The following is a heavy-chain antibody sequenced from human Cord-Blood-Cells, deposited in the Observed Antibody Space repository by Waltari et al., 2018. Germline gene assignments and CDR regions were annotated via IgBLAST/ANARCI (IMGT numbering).Heavy chain of an antibody. D-gene: IGHD6-13*01. V-gene: IGHV3-30*18. Sequence: QVQLVESGGGVVQPGRSLSLSCAASGFTFSSYGMHWVRQAPGKGLEWVAVISYDGSNKYYADSVKGRFTISRDNSKNTLYLQMNSLRAEDTAVYYCAKDGAAAGMYYFDYWGQGTLVTVSS. CDR2: ISYDGSNK. CDR1: GFTFSSYG. J-gene: IGHJ4*02. CDR3: AKDGAAAGMYYFDY.